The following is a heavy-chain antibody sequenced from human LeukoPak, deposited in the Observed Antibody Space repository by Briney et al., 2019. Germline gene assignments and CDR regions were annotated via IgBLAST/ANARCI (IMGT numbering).Heavy chain of an antibody. CDR3: ARLLSIADAFDI. D-gene: IGHD2/OR15-2a*01. J-gene: IGHJ3*02. CDR2: IYYSGST. CDR1: GGSISSSSYY. V-gene: IGHV4-39*01. Sequence: PSETLSLTCTVSGGSISSSSYYWGWIRQPPGKGLEWIGSIYYSGSTYYNPSLKSRVTISVDTSKNQFSLKLSSVIAADTAIYYCARLLSIADAFDIWGQGTMVTVSS.